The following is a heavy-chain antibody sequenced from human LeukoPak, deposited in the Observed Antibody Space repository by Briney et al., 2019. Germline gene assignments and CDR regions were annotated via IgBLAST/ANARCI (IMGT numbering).Heavy chain of an antibody. J-gene: IGHJ4*02. D-gene: IGHD1-26*01. Sequence: SETLSLTCTVSGDSISSSTYSWGWIRQPPGKGLEWIGSIHYSGTTYYNPSLKSRVTISVDTSKNQFSLKLTSVTAAGTAVYYCATWIVGTTQRVDYWGQGTLVTVSS. CDR3: ATWIVGTTQRVDY. CDR1: GDSISSSTYS. V-gene: IGHV4-39*01. CDR2: IHYSGTT.